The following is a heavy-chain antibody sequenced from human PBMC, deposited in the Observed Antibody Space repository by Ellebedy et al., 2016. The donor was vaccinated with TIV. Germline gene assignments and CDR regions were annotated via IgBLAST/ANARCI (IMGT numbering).Heavy chain of an antibody. CDR3: ARTPDLTGNLFDY. CDR1: GYSFTTYW. J-gene: IGHJ4*02. V-gene: IGHV5-51*01. CDR2: IYPGDSDT. D-gene: IGHD7-27*01. Sequence: GGSLRLSCKGSGYSFTTYWIGWVRQMPGKGLEWMGIIYPGDSDTRYSPSFQGQVTISADKSISTAYLQWNSLKASDTAMYYCARTPDLTGNLFDYWGLGTLVTVSS.